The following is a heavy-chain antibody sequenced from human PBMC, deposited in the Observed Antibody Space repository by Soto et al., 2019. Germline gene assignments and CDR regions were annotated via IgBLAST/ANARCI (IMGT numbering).Heavy chain of an antibody. CDR1: GGTFSSYA. D-gene: IGHD3-22*01. V-gene: IGHV1-69*13. Sequence: SVKVSCKASGGTFSSYAISWVRQAPGQGLEWMGGIIPIFGTANYAQKFQGRVTITADESTSTAYMELSSLRSEDTAVYYCARVPLTYYYDSSGYWWFDPWGQGTLVTVSS. J-gene: IGHJ5*02. CDR3: ARVPLTYYYDSSGYWWFDP. CDR2: IIPIFGTA.